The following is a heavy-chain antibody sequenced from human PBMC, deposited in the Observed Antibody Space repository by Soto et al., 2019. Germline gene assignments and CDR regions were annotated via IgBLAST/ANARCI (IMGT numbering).Heavy chain of an antibody. CDR2: IYYSGST. J-gene: IGHJ2*01. V-gene: IGHV4-59*08. Sequence: QVQLQESGPGLVKPSETLSLTCTVSGGSISSYYWSWIRQPPGKGLEWIGYIYYSGSTNYNPSLKSRVTMSVDTSKDQFSLKLSSVTAADKAVYYCARFNWYFDLWGRGTLVTVSS. CDR1: GGSISSYY. CDR3: ARFNWYFDL.